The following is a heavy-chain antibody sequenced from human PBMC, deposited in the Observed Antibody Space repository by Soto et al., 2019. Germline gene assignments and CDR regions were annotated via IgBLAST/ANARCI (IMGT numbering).Heavy chain of an antibody. J-gene: IGHJ3*02. Sequence: GGSLRLSCAASGFTFSSYGMHWVRQAPGKGLEWVAVIWYDGSNKYYADSVKGRFTISRDNSKNTLYLQMNSLRAEDTAVYYCARGGYYGAGPDAFDIWGQGTTVTVSS. D-gene: IGHD3-10*01. CDR2: IWYDGSNK. CDR1: GFTFSSYG. CDR3: ARGGYYGAGPDAFDI. V-gene: IGHV3-33*01.